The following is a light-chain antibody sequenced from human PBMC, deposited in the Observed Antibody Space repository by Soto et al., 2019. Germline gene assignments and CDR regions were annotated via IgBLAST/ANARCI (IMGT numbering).Light chain of an antibody. V-gene: IGLV1-47*02. J-gene: IGLJ1*01. Sequence: QCVLTQPPSASGTPGQRVTISCSGSSSNIGSNYVYWYQQLPGTAPKLLIYSNNQRPSGVPDRFSGSKSGTSASLAISGLRSEDEADYYCDEWDDSRTGQVFRHGSKVPVL. CDR3: DEWDDSRTGQV. CDR2: SNN. CDR1: SSNIGSNY.